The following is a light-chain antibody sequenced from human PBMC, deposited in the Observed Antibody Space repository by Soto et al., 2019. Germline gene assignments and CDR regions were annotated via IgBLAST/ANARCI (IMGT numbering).Light chain of an antibody. CDR3: QQFNNWPPWR. CDR1: QRISNY. V-gene: IGKV1-39*01. CDR2: AAS. J-gene: IGKJ3*01. Sequence: DIQMTQFASSLSTSVGDRVIITCRASQRISNYLNWYQQKPGKAPKLLIYAASSLQSGVPSRFSGSGSGTDFTLTIRGLQSEDFAVYYGQQFNNWPPWRFGSGTKVDIK.